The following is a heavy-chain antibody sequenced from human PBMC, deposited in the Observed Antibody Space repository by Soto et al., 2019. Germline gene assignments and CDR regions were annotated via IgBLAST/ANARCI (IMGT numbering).Heavy chain of an antibody. CDR1: AGSISSGGYY. Sequence: TLSLTCTLSAGSISSGGYYWSWIRQHPGKGLKWIGYIYYSGSTYYNPSLKSRVTIAVVTSKIQFSLKLSSVTAADMAVYYCARLLGDCRSTSCPWVWYDHWGDGTVV. J-gene: IGHJ5*02. V-gene: IGHV4-31*03. CDR2: IYYSGST. CDR3: ARLLGDCRSTSCPWVWYDH. D-gene: IGHD2-2*01.